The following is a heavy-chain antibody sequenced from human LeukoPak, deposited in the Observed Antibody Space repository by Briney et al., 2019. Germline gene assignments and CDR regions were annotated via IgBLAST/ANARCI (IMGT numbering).Heavy chain of an antibody. J-gene: IGHJ4*02. CDR3: ARGRLNSDRRRYGGSSPAY. Sequence: SVKVSCKASGGTFSSYAISWVRQAPGQGLEWMGRIIPILGIANYAQKFQGRVTITADKSTSTAYMELSSLRSEGTAVYYCARGRLNSDRRRYGGSSPAYWGQGPLVTVSS. CDR1: GGTFSSYA. D-gene: IGHD6-6*01. V-gene: IGHV1-69*04. CDR2: IIPILGIA.